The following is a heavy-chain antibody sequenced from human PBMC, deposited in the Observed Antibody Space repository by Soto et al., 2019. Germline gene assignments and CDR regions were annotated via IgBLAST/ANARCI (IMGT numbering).Heavy chain of an antibody. CDR2: ISGSGGST. J-gene: IGHJ4*02. V-gene: IGHV3-23*01. CDR1: GFTFSSYA. D-gene: IGHD4-4*01. CDR3: AKESSYSNPLTAARECFDY. Sequence: EVQLLESGGGLVQPGGSLRLSCAASGFTFSSYAMSWVRQAPGKGLEWVSAISGSGGSTYYADSVKGRFTISRDNSKNTLYLQMNSLRAEDTAVYYCAKESSYSNPLTAARECFDYWGQGTLVTVSS.